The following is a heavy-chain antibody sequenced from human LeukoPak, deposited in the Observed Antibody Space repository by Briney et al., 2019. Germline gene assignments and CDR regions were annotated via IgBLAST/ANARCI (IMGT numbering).Heavy chain of an antibody. Sequence: PSETLSLTCTVSGGSISSGGYYWSWIRQPPGKGLEWIGYIYHSGSTYYNPSLKSRVTISVDRSKNQFSLKLSSVTAADTAVYYCARERFDWSYSYYMDVWGKGTTVTVSS. CDR2: IYHSGST. D-gene: IGHD3-9*01. J-gene: IGHJ6*03. CDR3: ARERFDWSYSYYMDV. V-gene: IGHV4-30-2*01. CDR1: GGSISSGGYY.